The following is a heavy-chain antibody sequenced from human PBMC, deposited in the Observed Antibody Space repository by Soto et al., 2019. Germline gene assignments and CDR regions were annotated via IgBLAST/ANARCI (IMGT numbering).Heavy chain of an antibody. CDR2: IWYDGSNK. V-gene: IGHV3-33*01. CDR1: GCTFSSFG. CDR3: ARDRYDILVMDV. Sequence: PGGSLRLSWAASGCTFSSFGMRWIRQAQGKGLEWVAVIWYDGSNKYYADSVKGRFTISRDNSKNTLYLQMNSLRAEDTAVYYCARDRYDILVMDVWGQGTTVTVSS. D-gene: IGHD3-9*01. J-gene: IGHJ6*02.